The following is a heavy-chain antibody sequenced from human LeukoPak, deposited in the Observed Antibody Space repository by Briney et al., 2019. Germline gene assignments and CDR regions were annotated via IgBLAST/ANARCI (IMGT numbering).Heavy chain of an antibody. Sequence: PGWSLRLSCAASGFTFSHHWMTWVRQGPGKGPEWVANIYLDGSETNYLDSVKGRFTISRDNARSSLYLQMNSLRAEDTAVYYCARGHYGMDVWGQGTTVTVSS. J-gene: IGHJ6*02. CDR2: IYLDGSET. V-gene: IGHV3-7*04. CDR3: ARGHYGMDV. CDR1: GFTFSHHW.